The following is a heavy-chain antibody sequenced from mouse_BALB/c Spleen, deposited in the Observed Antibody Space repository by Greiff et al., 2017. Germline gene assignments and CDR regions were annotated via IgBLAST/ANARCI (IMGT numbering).Heavy chain of an antibody. V-gene: IGHV1-55*01. CDR1: GYNFTSYW. Sequence: VQLQQPGAELVKPGTSVKLSCKASGYNFTSYWINWVKLRPGQGLEWIGDIYPGSGSTNYNEKFKSKATLTVDTSSSTAYMQLSSLASEDSALYDCAREDGSSLSWCAYWGQGTLVTVSA. CDR2: IYPGSGST. CDR3: AREDGSSLSWCAY. J-gene: IGHJ3*01. D-gene: IGHD1-1*01.